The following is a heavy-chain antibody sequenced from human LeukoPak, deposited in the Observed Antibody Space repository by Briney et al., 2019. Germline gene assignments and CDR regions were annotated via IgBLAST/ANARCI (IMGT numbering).Heavy chain of an antibody. CDR2: INPSSGAT. CDR3: ARWAARAPGLDC. J-gene: IGHJ4*02. D-gene: IGHD6-6*01. Sequence: ASVKVSCKASGYTFAGYHIHWVRQAPGQGLEWMGRINPSSGATDYAQKFQGRVTMTRDTSISTAYMELNRLKSDDTAVFFCARWAARAPGLDCWGQGTLVTVSS. CDR1: GYTFAGYH. V-gene: IGHV1-2*06.